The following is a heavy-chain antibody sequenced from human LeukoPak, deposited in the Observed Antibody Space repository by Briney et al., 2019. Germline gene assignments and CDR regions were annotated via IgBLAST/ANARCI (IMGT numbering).Heavy chain of an antibody. J-gene: IGHJ4*02. CDR1: GFTLDEYA. CDR2: ISWDDGST. D-gene: IGHD3-10*01. CDR3: AKDGGRFGEFDY. Sequence: GGSLRLSCAASGFTLDEYAMHWVRQAPGKGLEWVSLISWDDGSTYYADSVKGRFTISRDNSKNSLYLQMNSLRAEDTALYYCAKDGGRFGEFDYWGQGTLVTVSS. V-gene: IGHV3-43D*03.